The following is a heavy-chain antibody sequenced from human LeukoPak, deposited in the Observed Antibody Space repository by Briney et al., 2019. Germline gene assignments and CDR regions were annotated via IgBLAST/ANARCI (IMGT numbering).Heavy chain of an antibody. V-gene: IGHV1-18*01. CDR1: GYTFTSYD. D-gene: IGHD5-12*01. J-gene: IGHJ4*02. Sequence: ASVKVSCKASGYTFTSYDINWVRQAPGQGLEWMGWISAYNGNTNYAQKLQGRVTMTTDTSTSTAYMELRSLRSDDTAVYYCARAIVATEEPHFDYWGQGTLVTVSS. CDR3: ARAIVATEEPHFDY. CDR2: ISAYNGNT.